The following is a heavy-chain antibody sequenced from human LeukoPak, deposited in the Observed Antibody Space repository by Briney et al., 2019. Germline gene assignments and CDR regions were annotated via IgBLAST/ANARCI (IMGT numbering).Heavy chain of an antibody. Sequence: ASVKVSCKASGYTFTSYDINWVRQAPGQGLEWMGWMNPNSGNTGYAQKFQGRVTITRNTSISTAYMELSSLRSEDTAVYYCARVTVNENYYYYMDVWGKGTTVTVSS. CDR2: MNPNSGNT. V-gene: IGHV1-8*03. CDR1: GYTFTSYD. CDR3: ARVTVNENYYYYMDV. D-gene: IGHD4-11*01. J-gene: IGHJ6*03.